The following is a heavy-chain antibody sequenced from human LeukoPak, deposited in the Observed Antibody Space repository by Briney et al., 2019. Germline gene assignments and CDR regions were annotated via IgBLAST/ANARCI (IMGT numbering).Heavy chain of an antibody. V-gene: IGHV3-23*01. J-gene: IGHJ4*02. CDR3: AKDVGLGDLRFLGWLLFDY. CDR2: ISGSGGST. D-gene: IGHD3-3*01. Sequence: GGSLRLSCAASGFTFSSYAMSWVRQAPGKGLEWVSAISGSGGSTYYADSVKGRFTISRDNSKNTLYLQMNSLRAEDTAVYYCAKDVGLGDLRFLGWLLFDYWGQGTLVTVSS. CDR1: GFTFSSYA.